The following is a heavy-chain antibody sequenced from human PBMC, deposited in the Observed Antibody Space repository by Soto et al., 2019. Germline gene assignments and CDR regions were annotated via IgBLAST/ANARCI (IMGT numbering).Heavy chain of an antibody. CDR3: ARGRASGSYYLLEY. J-gene: IGHJ4*02. V-gene: IGHV1-8*01. D-gene: IGHD3-10*01. Sequence: ASVKVSCKASGNTFTSYDINWVRQATGHGLEWMGWINPNSGNIGYAQKFQGRVTMTRDTAIRTAYMEVSRLRSDDTAVYYCARGRASGSYYLLEYWGQGPLVKVSS. CDR2: INPNSGNI. CDR1: GNTFTSYD.